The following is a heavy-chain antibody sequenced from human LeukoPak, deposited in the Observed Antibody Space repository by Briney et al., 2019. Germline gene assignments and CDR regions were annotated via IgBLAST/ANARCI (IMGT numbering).Heavy chain of an antibody. V-gene: IGHV3-23*01. Sequence: GGSLRLSCVASGFTFRDYTMNWVRQAPGRGLEWVSGISVSDDSTYYADSVKGRFTISRDKSNNMLHLQMNSLSAEDTAVYYCARDRNCVSTNCPYDCWGQGTPVTVSS. CDR1: GFTFRDYT. D-gene: IGHD2-2*01. CDR3: ARDRNCVSTNCPYDC. CDR2: ISVSDDST. J-gene: IGHJ4*02.